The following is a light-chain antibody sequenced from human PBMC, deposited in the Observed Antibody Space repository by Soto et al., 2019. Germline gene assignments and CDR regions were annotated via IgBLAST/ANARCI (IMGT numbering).Light chain of an antibody. CDR3: QQRTNWPSST. CDR2: DAS. Sequence: EIVLTQSPATLSLSPGERATLSCRASQSVRSYLAWYQQKPGQAPRLLIHDASSRATGIPARFSGSGSWTDFTLTTSSLEPEDFAVYYCQQRTNWPSSTCGQGTRLEIK. CDR1: QSVRSY. V-gene: IGKV3-11*01. J-gene: IGKJ5*01.